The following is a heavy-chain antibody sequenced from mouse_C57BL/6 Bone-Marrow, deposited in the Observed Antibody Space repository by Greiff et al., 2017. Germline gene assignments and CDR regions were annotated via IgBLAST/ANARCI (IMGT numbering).Heavy chain of an antibody. Sequence: EVQLQQSGPELVKPGASVKISCKASGYSFTGYYMHWVKQSHGTILAWIGYIYPYNGVSSYNQKFKGKATLTVDKSSSTAYMELSSLTSEDSAVYYCAIRMNSNYLAYWGQGTLVTVSA. V-gene: IGHV1-31*01. J-gene: IGHJ3*01. CDR1: GYSFTGYY. D-gene: IGHD2-5*01. CDR2: IYPYNGVS. CDR3: AIRMNSNYLAY.